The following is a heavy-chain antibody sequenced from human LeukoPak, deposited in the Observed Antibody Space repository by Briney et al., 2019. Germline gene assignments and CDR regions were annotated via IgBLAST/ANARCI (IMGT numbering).Heavy chain of an antibody. V-gene: IGHV1-2*02. CDR2: IDPNSGGT. CDR1: GYTFTAHY. J-gene: IGHJ2*01. CDR3: ARGRGTTMVRGVITNYFDL. Sequence: ASVKVSCKASGYTFTAHYIHWVRQAPGQGLEWMGWIDPNSGGTNYAQKFLGSVTMTGDTSVNTAFMELSRLRSDDTAIYYCARGRGTTMVRGVITNYFDLWGRGSLVTVSS. D-gene: IGHD3-10*01.